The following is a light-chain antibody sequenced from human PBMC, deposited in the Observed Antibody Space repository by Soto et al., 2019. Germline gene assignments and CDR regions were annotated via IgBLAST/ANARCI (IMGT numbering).Light chain of an antibody. V-gene: IGKV1-39*01. CDR1: QSISSH. Sequence: DIQMTQSPSSLSASVGDRVTITCRASQSISSHLNWYQQKPGKAPSLLIYAAFSLHSGVPSRFSGSGSGTDFTLTISSLQPGDFASYYCQQSYNTPYTFGQGTKVDIK. CDR3: QQSYNTPYT. J-gene: IGKJ2*01. CDR2: AAF.